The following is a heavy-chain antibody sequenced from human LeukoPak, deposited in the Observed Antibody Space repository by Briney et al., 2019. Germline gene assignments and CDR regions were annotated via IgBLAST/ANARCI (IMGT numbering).Heavy chain of an antibody. CDR3: ARVQWVRGHSASWNWFDP. J-gene: IGHJ5*02. V-gene: IGHV4-34*01. D-gene: IGHD1-26*01. CDR2: INHSGST. CDR1: GGSFSGYY. Sequence: SETLSLTCAVYGGSFSGYYWSWIRQPPGKGLEWIGEINHSGSTNYNPSLKSRVTISVDTSKNQFSLKLSSVTAADTAVYYCARVQWVRGHSASWNWFDPWGQGTLVTVSS.